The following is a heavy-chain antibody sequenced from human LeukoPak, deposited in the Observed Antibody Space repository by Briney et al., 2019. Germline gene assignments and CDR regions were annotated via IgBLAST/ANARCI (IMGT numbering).Heavy chain of an antibody. CDR1: GFTFNTYW. D-gene: IGHD3-22*01. CDR2: INSDGSST. CDR3: ARHTYYYGSSGYPNWFDP. V-gene: IGHV3-74*01. J-gene: IGHJ5*02. Sequence: QTGGSLRLSCAASGFTFNTYWMHWVRHAPGKGLVWVSRINSDGSSTTYADSVKGRFTISRDNAKNTLYLQMNSLRAEDTAVYYCARHTYYYGSSGYPNWFDPWGQGTLVTVSS.